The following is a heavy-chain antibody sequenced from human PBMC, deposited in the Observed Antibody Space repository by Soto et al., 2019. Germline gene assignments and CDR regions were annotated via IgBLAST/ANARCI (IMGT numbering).Heavy chain of an antibody. D-gene: IGHD3-22*01. Sequence: QVQLVQSGAEVKKPGASVKVSCKASGYTFASYAMHWVRQAPGQRLEWMGWINAGNHNTQYSQKFQGRVTMTRDTSASTAYMELSGLRSEDTAVYYCARATYYYDSSGYYHGDWFDPWGQGTLVTVSS. CDR2: INAGNHNT. CDR1: GYTFASYA. J-gene: IGHJ5*02. V-gene: IGHV1-3*01. CDR3: ARATYYYDSSGYYHGDWFDP.